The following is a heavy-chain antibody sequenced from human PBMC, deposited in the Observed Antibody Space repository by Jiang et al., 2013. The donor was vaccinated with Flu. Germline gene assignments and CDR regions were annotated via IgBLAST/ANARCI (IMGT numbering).Heavy chain of an antibody. Sequence: LLKPSETLSLTCTVSGGSISSSSYYWGWIRQPPGKGLEWIGSIYYSGSTYYNPSLKSRVTISVDTSKGQFSLNLNSVTAADTAVYYCARQLRSSGWRHFDYWGQGTLVTVSS. CDR2: IYYSGST. D-gene: IGHD6-19*01. CDR3: ARQLRSSGWRHFDY. J-gene: IGHJ4*02. CDR1: GGSISSSSYY. V-gene: IGHV4-39*07.